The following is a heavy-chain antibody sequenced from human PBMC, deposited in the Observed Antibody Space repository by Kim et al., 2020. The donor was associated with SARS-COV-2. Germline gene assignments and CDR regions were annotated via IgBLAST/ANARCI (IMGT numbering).Heavy chain of an antibody. CDR1: GFTFSSYS. V-gene: IGHV3-21*01. CDR3: ARESRHQDYTAMVRAPDY. CDR2: ISSSSSYI. J-gene: IGHJ4*02. D-gene: IGHD5-18*01. Sequence: GGSLRLSCAASGFTFSSYSMNWVRQAPGKGLEWVSSISSSSSYIYYADSVKGRFTISRDNAKNSLYLQMNSLRAEDTAVYYCARESRHQDYTAMVRAPDYWVREPWSPSPQ.